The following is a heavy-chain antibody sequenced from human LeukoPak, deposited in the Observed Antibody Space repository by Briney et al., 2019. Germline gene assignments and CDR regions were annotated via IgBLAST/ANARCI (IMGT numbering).Heavy chain of an antibody. CDR1: GFTFSSYW. CDR2: IKQDGSEK. J-gene: IGHJ1*01. D-gene: IGHD2-2*01. V-gene: IGHV3-7*01. CDR3: ARDCRCSSTSCYTRASCFQH. Sequence: GGSLRLSCAASGFTFSSYWMSWVRQAPGKGLEWVANIKQDGSEKYYVDSVKGRFTISRDNAKNSLYLQMNSLRAEDTAVYYCARDCRCSSTSCYTRASCFQHWGQGTLVTVSS.